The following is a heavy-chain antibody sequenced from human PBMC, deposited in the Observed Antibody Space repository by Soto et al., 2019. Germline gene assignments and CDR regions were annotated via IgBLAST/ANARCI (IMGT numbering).Heavy chain of an antibody. V-gene: IGHV4-39*07. CDR2: VYYSGST. CDR1: GGSVSSSSYY. J-gene: IGHJ5*01. D-gene: IGHD2-2*01. CDR3: AALCSGTSCYANLFDF. Sequence: SETLSLTCTVSGGSVSSSSYYWGWVRQPPGKGLEWIGSVYYSGSTYYNPSLESRVTISVDKSKNQFSLKLSSVTAADTAVYYCAALCSGTSCYANLFDFWGQGSLVTGSS.